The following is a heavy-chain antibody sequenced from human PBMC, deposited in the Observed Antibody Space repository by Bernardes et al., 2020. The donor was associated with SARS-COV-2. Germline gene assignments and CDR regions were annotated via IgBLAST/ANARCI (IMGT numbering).Heavy chain of an antibody. CDR3: AKRFSYYYYGMDV. D-gene: IGHD3-10*01. CDR2: ISGSGGNT. Sequence: GGSLRLSCAASGFTFSSYAMSWVRQAPGKGLEWVSAISGSGGNTYYADSVKGRFTISRDNSKNTLYLQMNSLRAEDTAVYYCAKRFSYYYYGMDVWGQGTTVTVSS. J-gene: IGHJ6*02. V-gene: IGHV3-23*01. CDR1: GFTFSSYA.